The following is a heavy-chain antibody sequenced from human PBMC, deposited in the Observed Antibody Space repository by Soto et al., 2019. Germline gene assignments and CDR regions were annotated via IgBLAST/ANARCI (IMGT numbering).Heavy chain of an antibody. D-gene: IGHD3-10*01. CDR2: ISSSSSTI. CDR1: GFTFSSYS. V-gene: IGHV3-48*01. CDR3: ATIRGVITDGFDP. Sequence: GGSLRLSCAASGFTFSSYSMNWVRRAPGKGLEWVSYISSSSSTIYYADSVKGRFTISRDNAKNSLYLQMNSLRAEDTAVYYCATIRGVITDGFDPWGQGTLVTVSS. J-gene: IGHJ5*02.